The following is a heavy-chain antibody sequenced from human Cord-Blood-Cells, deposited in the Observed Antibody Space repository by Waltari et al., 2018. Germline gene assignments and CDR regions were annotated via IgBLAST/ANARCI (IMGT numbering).Heavy chain of an antibody. Sequence: EVQLLESGGGLVKPGGSLRLPCAASGFTFSSSSMTWVRQAPGKGLEGVSSISSSGSYIYYADSVKGRFTISRDNAKNSLYLQRNSLRAEDTAVYYCARDTGGEWKFDAFDIWGQGTMVTVSS. CDR3: ARDTGGEWKFDAFDI. D-gene: IGHD3-10*01. CDR2: ISSSGSYI. V-gene: IGHV3-21*01. J-gene: IGHJ3*02. CDR1: GFTFSSSS.